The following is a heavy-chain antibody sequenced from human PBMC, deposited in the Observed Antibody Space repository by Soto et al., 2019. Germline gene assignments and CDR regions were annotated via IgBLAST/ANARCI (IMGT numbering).Heavy chain of an antibody. V-gene: IGHV3-53*04. J-gene: IGHJ5*02. CDR1: WFTVSSNY. CDR2: IYSGGST. CDR3: ARGGAVAGTEGWFDP. D-gene: IGHD6-19*01. Sequence: GGSLRLSCAASWFTVSSNYMSWVRQAPGKGLEWVSVIYSGGSTYYADSVKGRFTISRHNSKNTLYLQMNSLRAEDTAVYYCARGGAVAGTEGWFDPWGQGTLVTVSS.